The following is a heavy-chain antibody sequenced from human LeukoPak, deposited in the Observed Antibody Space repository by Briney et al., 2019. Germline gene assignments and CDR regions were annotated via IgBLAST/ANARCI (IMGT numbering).Heavy chain of an antibody. V-gene: IGHV3-23*01. CDR1: GFTFSSYA. CDR2: ISGSGGST. CDR3: AKDKAKVATIKSDAFDI. J-gene: IGHJ3*02. Sequence: PGGSLRLSCAASGFTFSSYAMSWVRQAPGKGLGWVSAISGSGGSTYYADSVKGRFTISRDNSKNTLYLQMNSLRAEDTAVYYCAKDKAKVATIKSDAFDIWGQGTMVTVSS. D-gene: IGHD5-12*01.